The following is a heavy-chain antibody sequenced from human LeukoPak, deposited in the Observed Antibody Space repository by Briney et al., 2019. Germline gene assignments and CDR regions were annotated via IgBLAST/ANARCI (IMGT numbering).Heavy chain of an antibody. J-gene: IGHJ4*02. CDR1: GYSFVFFG. CDR3: ARAVIGSLYGDFDF. D-gene: IGHD1-26*01. V-gene: IGHV1-18*01. CDR2: IASHNGYT. Sequence: GASVKVSCKASGYSFVFFGVTWVRQAPGQGLEWMGWIASHNGYTDYAEKFQDRVTMTTDTSTTTSYMELRSLRSDDTAVYYCARAVIGSLYGDFDFWGQGTLVTVSA.